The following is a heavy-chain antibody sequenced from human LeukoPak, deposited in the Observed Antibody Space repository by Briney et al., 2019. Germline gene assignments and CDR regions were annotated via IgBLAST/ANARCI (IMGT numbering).Heavy chain of an antibody. CDR2: ISWNSGSI. D-gene: IGHD3-22*01. CDR1: GFTFDDYA. Sequence: GGSLRLSCAASGFTFDDYAMHWVRQAPGKGLEWVSGISWNSGSIGYADSVKGRFTISRDNAKNSLYLQMNSLRAEDTALYYCAKDIDDSRGYRYYYYYGMDVWGQGTTVTVSS. V-gene: IGHV3-9*01. J-gene: IGHJ6*02. CDR3: AKDIDDSRGYRYYYYYGMDV.